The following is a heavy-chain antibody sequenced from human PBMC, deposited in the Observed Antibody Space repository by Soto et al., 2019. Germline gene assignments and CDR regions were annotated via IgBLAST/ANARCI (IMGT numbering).Heavy chain of an antibody. Sequence: PGGSLRLSCAASGLTFSGSAMHWVRQASGKGLEWVGRIRSKANSYATAYAASVKGRFTISRDDSKNTAYLQMNSLKTEDTAVYYCTRHKPPAYDFWPSGGAFDIWGQGTMVTVSS. V-gene: IGHV3-73*01. CDR2: IRSKANSYAT. J-gene: IGHJ3*02. CDR1: GLTFSGSA. D-gene: IGHD3-3*01. CDR3: TRHKPPAYDFWPSGGAFDI.